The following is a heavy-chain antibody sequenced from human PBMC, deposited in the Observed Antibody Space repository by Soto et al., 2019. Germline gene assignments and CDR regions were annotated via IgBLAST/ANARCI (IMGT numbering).Heavy chain of an antibody. CDR1: GFTFSSYG. Sequence: GGSLRLSCAASGFTFSSYGMHWVRQAPGKGLEWVAVIWYDGSNKYYADSVKGRFTISRDNSKNTLYLQMNSLRAEDTAVYYCARDLGVGIAAAGDTNYGMDVWGQGTTVTVSS. V-gene: IGHV3-33*01. CDR3: ARDLGVGIAAAGDTNYGMDV. D-gene: IGHD6-13*01. CDR2: IWYDGSNK. J-gene: IGHJ6*02.